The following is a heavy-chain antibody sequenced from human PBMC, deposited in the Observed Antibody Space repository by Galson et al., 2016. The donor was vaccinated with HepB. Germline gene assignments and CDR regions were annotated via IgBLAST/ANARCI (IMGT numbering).Heavy chain of an antibody. V-gene: IGHV4-39*07. CDR1: GGSITSGDYY. CDR3: ARGRGSNYGVVDV. J-gene: IGHJ6*02. Sequence: SLTCTVSGGSITSGDYYWGWIRQSPGKGLEWIGRIHYSGSTDYNPSLRSRVTISEDTSKNQFSLKVNSVIAADTAVYFCARGRGSNYGVVDVWGQGTTVTVSS. CDR2: IHYSGST. D-gene: IGHD4-11*01.